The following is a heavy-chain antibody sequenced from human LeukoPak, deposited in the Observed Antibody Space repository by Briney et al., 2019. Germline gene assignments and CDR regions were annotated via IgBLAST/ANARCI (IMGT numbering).Heavy chain of an antibody. D-gene: IGHD3-22*01. CDR2: IWYDGTNK. J-gene: IGHJ4*02. CDR1: GFTSSSYG. Sequence: GRSLRLSCAASGFTSSSYGMHWVRQAPGKGLEWVAFIWYDGTNKYYADSMKGRFTISRDNSKNTLYLQMNSLRAEDTAVYYCAKQSYYYYDSSGYYGYYFDYWGQGTLVTVSS. V-gene: IGHV3-33*06. CDR3: AKQSYYYYDSSGYYGYYFDY.